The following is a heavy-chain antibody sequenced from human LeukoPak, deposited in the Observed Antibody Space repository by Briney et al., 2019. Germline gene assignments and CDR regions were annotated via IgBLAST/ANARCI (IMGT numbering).Heavy chain of an antibody. CDR1: GFTFSDFG. V-gene: IGHV3-48*03. Sequence: GGSLRLSCAASGFTFSDFGMSWVRQAPGKGLEWVSYISSSGSTIYYADSVKGRFTISRDNAKNSLYLQMNSLRAEDTAVYYCAREDLYDILTGGTYYFDYWGQGTLVTVSS. J-gene: IGHJ4*02. CDR2: ISSSGSTI. CDR3: AREDLYDILTGGTYYFDY. D-gene: IGHD3-9*01.